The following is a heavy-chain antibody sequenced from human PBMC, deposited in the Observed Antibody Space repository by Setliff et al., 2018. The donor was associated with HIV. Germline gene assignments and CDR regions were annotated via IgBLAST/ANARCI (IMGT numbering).Heavy chain of an antibody. CDR2: ISVYNGKI. J-gene: IGHJ4*02. CDR3: ARGYGSSPYAVFDS. D-gene: IGHD6-13*01. Sequence: VASVKVSCKASGYTFTNFGISWVRQAPGQGLEWMGWISVYNGKIDYAQKFQGRVTMTTETSTSTAHMELRSLRSDDTAVYYCARGYGSSPYAVFDSWGQGTLVTVSS. V-gene: IGHV1-18*01. CDR1: GYTFTNFG.